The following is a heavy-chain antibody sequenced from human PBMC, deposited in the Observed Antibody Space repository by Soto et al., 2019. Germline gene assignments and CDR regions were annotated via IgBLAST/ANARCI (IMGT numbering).Heavy chain of an antibody. J-gene: IGHJ4*02. Sequence: QVHLVQSGAEVKKPGASVKVSCKGSGYGFTTYGITWVRQAPGQGLEWMAWISAHNGNTNYAQKLQGRVTVTRDTSTSTAYMELRSLRSADTAVYYCARGRYGDYWGQGALVTLSS. CDR1: GYGFTTYG. CDR2: ISAHNGNT. V-gene: IGHV1-18*01. D-gene: IGHD1-1*01. CDR3: ARGRYGDY.